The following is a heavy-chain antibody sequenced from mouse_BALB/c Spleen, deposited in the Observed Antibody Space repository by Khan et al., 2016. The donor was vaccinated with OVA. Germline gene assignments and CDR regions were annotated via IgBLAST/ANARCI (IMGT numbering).Heavy chain of an antibody. CDR1: GFSLTSYG. Sequence: QMQLEESGPGQVAPSQSLSITCTVSGFSLTSYGVHWVRQPPGKGLEWLGVIWAGGSTNYNSALMSRLSISKDNSKSQVFLKMNSLQTDDTAMYYCARDPLYRYHWYFDVWGAGTTVTVSS. CDR2: IWAGGST. D-gene: IGHD2-14*01. CDR3: ARDPLYRYHWYFDV. V-gene: IGHV2-9*02. J-gene: IGHJ1*01.